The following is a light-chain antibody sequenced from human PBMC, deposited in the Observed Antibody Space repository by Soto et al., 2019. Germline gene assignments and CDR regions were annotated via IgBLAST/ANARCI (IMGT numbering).Light chain of an antibody. V-gene: IGLV1-44*01. Sequence: QSVLTQPPSASGTPGQRVTISCSGSTSNIGSNSVNWYQQVPGAAPRLLIDSNNQRPSGVPDRLSASKSGTSASLAISGLQSDDEAHYYCASWDDSLKGLVFGGGTKLTVL. CDR2: SNN. CDR3: ASWDDSLKGLV. J-gene: IGLJ3*02. CDR1: TSNIGSNS.